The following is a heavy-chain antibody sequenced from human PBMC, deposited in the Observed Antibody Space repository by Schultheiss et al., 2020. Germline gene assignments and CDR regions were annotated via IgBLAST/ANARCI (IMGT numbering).Heavy chain of an antibody. D-gene: IGHD3-10*01. Sequence: GGSLRLSCAASGFTFSSYGMHWVRQAPGKGLEWVSAISGSGGSTYYADSVKGRFTISRDNSKNTLYLQMNSLRAEDTAVYYCAKGTLPSLWFGELSYYFDYWGQGTLGTVSA. V-gene: IGHV3-23*01. CDR2: ISGSGGST. J-gene: IGHJ4*02. CDR1: GFTFSSYG. CDR3: AKGTLPSLWFGELSYYFDY.